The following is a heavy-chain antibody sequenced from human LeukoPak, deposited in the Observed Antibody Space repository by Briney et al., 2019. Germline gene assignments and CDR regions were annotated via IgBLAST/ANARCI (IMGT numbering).Heavy chain of an antibody. J-gene: IGHJ3*02. CDR2: TSGSGGST. CDR1: GFTFRTYN. CDR3: AKGTTVATPRAFDI. Sequence: GGSLRLSCAASGFTFRTYNMNRVRQAPGKGLEWVSATSGSGGSTFYADSVKGRFTISRDNLKNTLYLQMNSLRAEDTAVYYCAKGTTVATPRAFDIWGQGTMVTVSS. V-gene: IGHV3-23*01. D-gene: IGHD4-17*01.